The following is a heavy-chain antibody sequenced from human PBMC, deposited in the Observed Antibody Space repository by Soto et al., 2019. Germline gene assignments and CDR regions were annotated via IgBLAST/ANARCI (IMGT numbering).Heavy chain of an antibody. D-gene: IGHD2-15*01. Sequence: GESLKISCKGSGYSFTSYWIGWVRQMPGKGLEWMGIIYPGDSDTRYSPSFQGQVTISADKSISTAYLQWSSLKASDTAMYYCARHRVVVAATRFRYYYYYGMDVRGQGTTVTVSS. V-gene: IGHV5-51*01. J-gene: IGHJ6*02. CDR2: IYPGDSDT. CDR1: GYSFTSYW. CDR3: ARHRVVVAATRFRYYYYYGMDV.